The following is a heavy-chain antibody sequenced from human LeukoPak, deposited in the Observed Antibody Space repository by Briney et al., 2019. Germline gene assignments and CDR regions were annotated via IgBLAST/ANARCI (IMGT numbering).Heavy chain of an antibody. J-gene: IGHJ4*02. Sequence: ASVKVSCKASGYIFIDYEINWVRQAPGQGLEWMGWISAYNGNTNYAQKLQGRVTMTTDTSTSTAYMELRSLRSDDTAVYYCARHHYVDYWGQGTLVTVSS. CDR1: GYIFIDYE. CDR3: ARHHYVDY. CDR2: ISAYNGNT. V-gene: IGHV1-18*01.